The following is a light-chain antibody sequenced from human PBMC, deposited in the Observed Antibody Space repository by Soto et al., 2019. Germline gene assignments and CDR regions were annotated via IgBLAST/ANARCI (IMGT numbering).Light chain of an antibody. V-gene: IGKV1-33*01. CDR1: HDIRNY. CDR2: DAS. CDR3: QQYDNLPLT. J-gene: IGKJ4*01. Sequence: DIQMTQSPSSLSASLGDRVTITCQASHDIRNYLNWYQQKPGQAPKLLIHDASRLQTGVPSRFSGSGSGTDFIFTISSLQPDDIATYLCQQYDNLPLTFGGGTKVDIK.